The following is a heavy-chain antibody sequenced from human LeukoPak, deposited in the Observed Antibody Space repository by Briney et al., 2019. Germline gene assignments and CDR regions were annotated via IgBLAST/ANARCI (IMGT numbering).Heavy chain of an antibody. Sequence: GGFLRLSCAASGFSLSGYWMSWVRQPPGKGLEWVARLHADGNEKYFVDSVKGRFTVSRDNAKNSLYLQMNSLRVEDTAVYYCARGGYSFDYLGQGTLVTVSS. CDR2: LHADGNEK. D-gene: IGHD5-12*01. V-gene: IGHV3-7*01. CDR1: GFSLSGYW. CDR3: ARGGYSFDY. J-gene: IGHJ4*02.